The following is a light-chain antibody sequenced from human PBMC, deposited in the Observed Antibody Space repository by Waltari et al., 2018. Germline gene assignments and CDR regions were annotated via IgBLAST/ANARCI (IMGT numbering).Light chain of an antibody. V-gene: IGKV1-39*01. CDR3: QQSYTAPFT. CDR1: QSISTS. Sequence: DIQMTQSPPSLSTYVGDRVTITCRAPQSISTSLNWYQQKAGKAPSHRIYGASNMARGVPSRFSGSGSGTDFTLTISSLRPEEFATYYCQQSYTAPFTFGPGTRVDLK. CDR2: GAS. J-gene: IGKJ3*01.